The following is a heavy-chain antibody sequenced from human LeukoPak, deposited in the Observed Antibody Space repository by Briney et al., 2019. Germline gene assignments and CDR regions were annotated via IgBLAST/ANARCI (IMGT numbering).Heavy chain of an antibody. Sequence: ASVKVSCKASGGTFSSYAISWVRQAPGQGLEWMGGIIPIFGTANYAQKFQGRVTITADESTSTAYMELSSLRSEDTAVYYCARDYYYDSSAYYPSRNWFDPWGQGTLVTVSS. D-gene: IGHD3-22*01. CDR1: GGTFSSYA. V-gene: IGHV1-69*13. CDR3: ARDYYYDSSAYYPSRNWFDP. J-gene: IGHJ5*02. CDR2: IIPIFGTA.